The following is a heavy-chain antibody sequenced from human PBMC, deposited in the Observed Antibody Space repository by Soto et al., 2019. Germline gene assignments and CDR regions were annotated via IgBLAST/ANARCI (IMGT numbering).Heavy chain of an antibody. CDR3: ARFSETAMRRAFDI. CDR2: IIPIFGTA. Sequence: QVQLVQSGAEVKKPGSSVKVSCKASGGTFSSYAINWVRQAPGQGLEWMGGIIPIFGTANYAQKFQGRVTITADESTSTASRELSSLRSEDKAVYYCARFSETAMRRAFDIWGQGTMVPVSS. CDR1: GGTFSSYA. V-gene: IGHV1-69*01. D-gene: IGHD2-2*01. J-gene: IGHJ3*02.